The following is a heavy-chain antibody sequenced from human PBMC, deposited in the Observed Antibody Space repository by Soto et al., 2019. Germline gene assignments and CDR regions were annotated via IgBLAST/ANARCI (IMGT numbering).Heavy chain of an antibody. CDR3: ARVERGTVTTVVDAFDI. CDR1: GGFVSSGSYY. Sequence: QVQLQQWGAGLLKPSETLSLTCAVYGGFVSSGSYYWSWIRQPPGKGLEWIGEMSHSGGTHFNPSLKSRDTKSVDTSKNQFSLKMSSVTAADTALYYCARVERGTVTTVVDAFDIWGPGTMVTVSS. D-gene: IGHD1-1*01. J-gene: IGHJ3*02. V-gene: IGHV4-34*01. CDR2: MSHSGGT.